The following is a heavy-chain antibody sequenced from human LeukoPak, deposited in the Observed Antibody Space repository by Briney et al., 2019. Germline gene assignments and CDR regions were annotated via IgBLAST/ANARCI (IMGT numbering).Heavy chain of an antibody. Sequence: PGGSLRLSCAASGFTFSSYWMSWVRQAPGKGLEWVANIKQDGSEKYYVDSVKGRFTISRDNPKNSLYLQMNSLRAEDTAVYYCARDWRISVKDWTYKHYYYYYMDVWGKGTTVTVSS. V-gene: IGHV3-7*01. CDR3: ARDWRISVKDWTYKHYYYYYMDV. CDR1: GFTFSSYW. CDR2: IKQDGSEK. D-gene: IGHD1-7*01. J-gene: IGHJ6*03.